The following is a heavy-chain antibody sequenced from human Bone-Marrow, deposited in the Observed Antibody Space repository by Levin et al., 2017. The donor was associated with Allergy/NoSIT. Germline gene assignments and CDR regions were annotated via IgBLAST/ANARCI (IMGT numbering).Heavy chain of an antibody. Sequence: GGSLRLSCAASGFAFSTYWMHWVRQAPGKGLVWVSRINSDGTITYADFVKGRFTISRDNAKNTLYLQMNSLGAEDTAVYYCARDVAGRSGFWGQGTLVTVSS. CDR1: GFAFSTYW. CDR2: INSDGTI. D-gene: IGHD2-15*01. J-gene: IGHJ4*02. V-gene: IGHV3-74*01. CDR3: ARDVAGRSGF.